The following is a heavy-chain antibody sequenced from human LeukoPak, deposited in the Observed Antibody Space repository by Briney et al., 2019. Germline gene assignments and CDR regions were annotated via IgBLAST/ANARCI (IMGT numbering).Heavy chain of an antibody. J-gene: IGHJ6*03. D-gene: IGHD1-1*01. CDR1: GYSISSGYY. CDR2: IYHSGST. CDR3: ARVRSGTTGTTGNYYYYYMDV. Sequence: SETLSLTCAVSGYSISSGYYCGWIRQPPGKGLEWIGSIYHSGSTYYNPSLKSRVTISVDTSKNQFSLKLSSVTAADTVVYYCARVRSGTTGTTGNYYYYYMDVWGKGTTVTVSS. V-gene: IGHV4-38-2*01.